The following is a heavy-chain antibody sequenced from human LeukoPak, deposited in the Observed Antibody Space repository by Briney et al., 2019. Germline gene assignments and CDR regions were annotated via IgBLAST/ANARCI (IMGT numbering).Heavy chain of an antibody. CDR3: ARVLEGIYGMDV. D-gene: IGHD2/OR15-2a*01. J-gene: IGHJ6*02. Sequence: ASVKVSCKASGYTFTSYGISWVRQAPGQGLEWMGWISAYNGNTSYAQKFQGRVTMTRDTSTSTVYMELSSLRSEDTAVYYCARVLEGIYGMDVWGQGTTVTVSS. CDR1: GYTFTSYG. CDR2: ISAYNGNT. V-gene: IGHV1-18*01.